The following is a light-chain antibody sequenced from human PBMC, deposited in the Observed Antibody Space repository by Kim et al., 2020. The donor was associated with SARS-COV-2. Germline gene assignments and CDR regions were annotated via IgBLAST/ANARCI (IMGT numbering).Light chain of an antibody. CDR1: SGSIASNY. V-gene: IGLV6-57*03. CDR3: QSYDSSNRV. CDR2: EDN. J-gene: IGLJ3*02. Sequence: KTLTISCTRSSGSIASNYVQWYQQRPGSAPTPVIYEDNQRPSGVPDRFSGSIDSSSNSASLTISGLKTEDEADYYCQSYDSSNRVFGGGTQLTVL.